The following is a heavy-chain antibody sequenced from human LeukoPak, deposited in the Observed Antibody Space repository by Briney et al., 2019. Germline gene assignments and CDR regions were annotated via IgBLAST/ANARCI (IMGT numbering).Heavy chain of an antibody. J-gene: IGHJ4*02. CDR1: GFTFSSYG. V-gene: IGHV3-48*03. Sequence: GRSLRLSCAASGFTFSSYGMNWVRQAPGKGLEWVSYISSTGSTLYYTDSVKGRFTISRDNAKNSLYLQMNSLRAEDTAVYYCARGANCGGDCYDYWGQGTLVTVSS. D-gene: IGHD2-21*02. CDR2: ISSTGSTL. CDR3: ARGANCGGDCYDY.